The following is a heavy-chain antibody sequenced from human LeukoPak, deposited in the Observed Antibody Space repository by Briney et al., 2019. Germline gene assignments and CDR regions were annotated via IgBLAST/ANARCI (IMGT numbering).Heavy chain of an antibody. CDR3: AKDRGGTFDY. Sequence: GGSLRLSCAASGFTFSSYGMHWARQAPGKGLEWVAVISYDGSNKYYADSVKGRFTISRDNSKNTLYLQMNSLRAEDTAVYYCAKDRGGTFDYWGQGTLVTVSS. CDR2: ISYDGSNK. V-gene: IGHV3-30*18. CDR1: GFTFSSYG. J-gene: IGHJ4*02. D-gene: IGHD1-26*01.